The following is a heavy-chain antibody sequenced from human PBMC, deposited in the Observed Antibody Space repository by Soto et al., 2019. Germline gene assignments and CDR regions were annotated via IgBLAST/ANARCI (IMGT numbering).Heavy chain of an antibody. CDR2: IYYSGRT. V-gene: IGHV4-59*01. D-gene: IGHD2-2*01. CDR1: GGSISNYY. Sequence: QVQLQESGPGLVKPSETLSLTCTVSGGSISNYYWSWIRQPPGKGLEWSGYIYYSGRTNYTPSLKSRVTISVDTSKNQFSLKLSSVTAADTAVYYCARASCISTSCYASKLGFDYWGQGTLVTVSS. J-gene: IGHJ4*02. CDR3: ARASCISTSCYASKLGFDY.